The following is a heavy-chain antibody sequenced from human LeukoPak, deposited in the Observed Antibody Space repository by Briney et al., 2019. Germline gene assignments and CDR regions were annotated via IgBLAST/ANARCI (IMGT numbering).Heavy chain of an antibody. V-gene: IGHV1-2*02. J-gene: IGHJ4*02. Sequence: ASVKVSYKASGYIFTCQFIHLVRQAPGHGLEWVAMYNPDSGDTTFSQRFQERVTMTSDTADNTAFMELSRLTSDDTAVYYCARGGARGNGFDYWGQGTLVSVSS. CDR1: GYIFTCQF. CDR2: YNPDSGDT. D-gene: IGHD6-25*01. CDR3: ARGGARGNGFDY.